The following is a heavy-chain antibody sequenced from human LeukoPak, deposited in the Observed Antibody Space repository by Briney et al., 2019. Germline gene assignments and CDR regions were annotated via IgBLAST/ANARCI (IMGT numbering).Heavy chain of an antibody. CDR2: INPYSGDT. D-gene: IGHD3-3*01. CDR3: ARDRRDDFSYAGRFDP. V-gene: IGHV1-2*02. CDR1: GYTFSGSY. Sequence: GASVKVSCKASGYTFSGSYIHWVRQAPGQGLEWMGWINPYSGDTNYAQKFQGRITLTRDTSISTAYMELSRLRSDDTAVYYCARDRRDDFSYAGRFDPWGQGSLVTVSS. J-gene: IGHJ5*02.